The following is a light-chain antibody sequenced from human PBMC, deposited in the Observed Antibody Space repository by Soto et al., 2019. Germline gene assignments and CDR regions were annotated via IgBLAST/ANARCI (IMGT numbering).Light chain of an antibody. CDR2: KTS. CDR3: QPARV. CDR1: QSISSW. Sequence: DIQMTQYTSTLSASVGDRVTITCRASQSISSWLAWYQQKPGKAPKLLIYKTSGLKSGVPSRFSGSGSGTEFTRTSSRLQADDFATNYGQPARVFGPGNKVDIK. J-gene: IGKJ3*01. V-gene: IGKV1-5*03.